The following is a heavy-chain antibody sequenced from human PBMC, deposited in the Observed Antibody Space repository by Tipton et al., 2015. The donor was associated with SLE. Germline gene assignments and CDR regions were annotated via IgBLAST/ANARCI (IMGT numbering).Heavy chain of an antibody. J-gene: IGHJ3*01. V-gene: IGHV4-38-2*02. CDR2: IYYSGST. CDR1: GYSISSGYY. D-gene: IGHD2-8*01. CDR3: GCMLPRGAFDL. Sequence: TLSLTCNVSGYSISSGYYWDWIRQAPGKGLEWIGSIYYSGSTYYNPSLKSRVTMSVDTSKNQFSLKLSSVTAADTAVYYCGCMLPRGAFDLWGQGTMVTVSS.